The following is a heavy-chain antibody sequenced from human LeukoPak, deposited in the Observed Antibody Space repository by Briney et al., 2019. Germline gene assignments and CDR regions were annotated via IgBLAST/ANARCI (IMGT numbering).Heavy chain of an antibody. Sequence: PGRSLRLSCAASGFTFDDYAMHWVRQAPGKGLEWVSGISWIGESLAYADSVKGRFTISRDNTKNTLYLQMNSLRAEDTAFYYCARRSAPCGLDYWGQGTLVTVSS. V-gene: IGHV3-9*01. D-gene: IGHD3/OR15-3a*01. CDR3: ARRSAPCGLDY. CDR2: ISWIGESL. CDR1: GFTFDDYA. J-gene: IGHJ4*02.